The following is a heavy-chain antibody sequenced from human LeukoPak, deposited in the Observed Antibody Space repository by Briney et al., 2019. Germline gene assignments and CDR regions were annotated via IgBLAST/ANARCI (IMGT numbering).Heavy chain of an antibody. V-gene: IGHV3-7*01. D-gene: IGHD5-12*01. Sequence: GGSLRLSCTAPGFIFSNYWMTWVRQAPGKGLEWVAQINQDGSKEYYIDSVKARFSISRDNARNSLSLQMNSLRAEDTAEYYCVRDGGVSGYDLLDYWGQGTLVTVSS. CDR1: GFIFSNYW. CDR2: INQDGSKE. J-gene: IGHJ4*02. CDR3: VRDGGVSGYDLLDY.